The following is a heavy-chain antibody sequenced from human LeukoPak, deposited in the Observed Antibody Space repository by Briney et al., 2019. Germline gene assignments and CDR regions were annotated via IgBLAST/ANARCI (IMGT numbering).Heavy chain of an antibody. CDR3: AAYFSGYARFDY. J-gene: IGHJ4*02. V-gene: IGHV4-38-2*02. Sequence: SETLSLTCIVSGASVSTDYYWGWIRQPPGKGLEWIGSIHHSGRAYYSPSLKSRVTLSVDTSKSQLSLKLSSVTAADTAVFYCAAYFSGYARFDYWGQGTLVTVSS. CDR1: GASVSTDYY. D-gene: IGHD2-2*01. CDR2: IHHSGRA.